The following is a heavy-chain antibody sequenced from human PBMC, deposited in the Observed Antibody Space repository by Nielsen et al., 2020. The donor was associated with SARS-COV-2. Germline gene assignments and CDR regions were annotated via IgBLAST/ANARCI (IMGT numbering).Heavy chain of an antibody. CDR3: ARAVLLWFGDGYYYYMDV. V-gene: IGHV4-34*01. D-gene: IGHD3-10*01. CDR1: GGSFSGYY. J-gene: IGHJ6*03. CDR2: INHSGST. Sequence: SETLSLTCAVYGGSFSGYYWSWIRQRPGKGLEWIGEINHSGSTNYNPSLKSRVTISVDTSKNQFSLKLSSVTAADTAVYYCARAVLLWFGDGYYYYMDVWGKGTTVTVSS.